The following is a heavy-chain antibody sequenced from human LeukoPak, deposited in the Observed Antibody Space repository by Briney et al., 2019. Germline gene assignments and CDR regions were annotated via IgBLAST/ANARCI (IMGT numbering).Heavy chain of an antibody. D-gene: IGHD6-19*01. CDR2: INQDGSEK. Sequence: GGSLRLSCAASGFTFSKYWMSWLRQAPGKGLEWVANINQDGSEKNYVDSVKGRFTISRDNTKNSLYLQMNSLRAEDTAVYYCARGLGAVAGTQVDYWGQGTLVTVSS. CDR1: GFTFSKYW. J-gene: IGHJ4*02. CDR3: ARGLGAVAGTQVDY. V-gene: IGHV3-7*01.